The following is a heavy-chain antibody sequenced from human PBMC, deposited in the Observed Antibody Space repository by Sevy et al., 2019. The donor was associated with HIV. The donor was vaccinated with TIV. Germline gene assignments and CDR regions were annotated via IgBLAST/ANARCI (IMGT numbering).Heavy chain of an antibody. CDR2: ISRSGSTI. Sequence: GGCLRLSCAASGFTFSDYYMSWIRQAPGKGLEWVSYISRSGSTINYADSVKGRFTISRDNAKNSLYLQINSLRAEDTAVYYCARENTLIQEPGWFDPWGQGTPVTVSS. CDR3: ARENTLIQEPGWFDP. CDR1: GFTFSDYY. J-gene: IGHJ5*02. V-gene: IGHV3-11*01. D-gene: IGHD3-22*01.